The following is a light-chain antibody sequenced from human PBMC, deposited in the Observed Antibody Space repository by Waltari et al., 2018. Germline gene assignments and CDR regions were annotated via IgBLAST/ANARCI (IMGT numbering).Light chain of an antibody. V-gene: IGKV1-5*03. J-gene: IGKJ1*01. CDR2: KAS. CDR1: PSISSW. Sequence: QMTQSPSTLSASVGDKVTITCRASPSISSWLAWYQQKRGKAPKLLIYKASSLESGVPSRFSGRGAGTEFTLTISSLQPDDFATDYGQQYNSYSTFGQGTKVEIK. CDR3: QQYNSYST.